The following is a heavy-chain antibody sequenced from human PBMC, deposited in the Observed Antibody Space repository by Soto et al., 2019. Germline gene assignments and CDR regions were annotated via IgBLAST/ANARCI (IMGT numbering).Heavy chain of an antibody. CDR3: ASYIGSYYDVLVLRYYFDY. J-gene: IGHJ4*02. D-gene: IGHD1-26*01. CDR1: GGSISSSNW. CDR2: IYHSGST. Sequence: PSETLSLTCAVSGGSISSSNWWSWVRQPPGKGLEWIGEIYHSGSTNYNPSLKSRVTISVDKSKNQFSLKLSSVTAADTAVYYCASYIGSYYDVLVLRYYFDYWAREPWSPSPQ. V-gene: IGHV4-4*02.